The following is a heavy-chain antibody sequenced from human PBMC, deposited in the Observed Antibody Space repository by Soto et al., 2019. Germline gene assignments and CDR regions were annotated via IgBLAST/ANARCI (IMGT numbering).Heavy chain of an antibody. D-gene: IGHD2-2*01. Sequence: QVQLVESGGGVVQPGRSLRLSCAASGFTFSSYGMHWVRQAPGKGLEWVAVIWYDGSNKYYADSVKGRFTISRDNSKNTLYLQMNSLRAEDTAVYYCARGAIVPVAILYYYYYMDVWGKGTTVTVSS. CDR1: GFTFSSYG. CDR2: IWYDGSNK. J-gene: IGHJ6*03. V-gene: IGHV3-33*01. CDR3: ARGAIVPVAILYYYYYMDV.